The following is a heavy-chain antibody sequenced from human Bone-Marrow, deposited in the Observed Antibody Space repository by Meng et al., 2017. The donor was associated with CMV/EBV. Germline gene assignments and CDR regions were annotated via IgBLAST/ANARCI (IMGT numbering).Heavy chain of an antibody. CDR3: AREGRYYDILTGSSVGMDV. CDR1: GSSFSDYY. CDR2: ISSSGSTI. D-gene: IGHD3-9*01. J-gene: IGHJ6*02. Sequence: SQKISSAASGSSFSDYYMSWIRQAPGKVLEWVSYISSSGSTIYYADSEKGRFTISRDNAKNSQNQQMNSLRAEDTAVYYCAREGRYYDILTGSSVGMDVWGQGTTVTVSS. V-gene: IGHV3-11*04.